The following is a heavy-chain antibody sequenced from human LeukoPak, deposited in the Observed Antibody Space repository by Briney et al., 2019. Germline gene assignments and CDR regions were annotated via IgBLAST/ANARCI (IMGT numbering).Heavy chain of an antibody. CDR1: GYTFTSYY. CDR3: TRNNGGAYYFDSSADYHTDAFDI. J-gene: IGHJ3*02. Sequence: ASVKVSCKVSGYTFTSYYMHCVRQARGQGLEWMGWISARNDNTNYAKKIHGRVTMTTDKTARTAYTEPRSLTSDETAVYYCTRNNGGAYYFDSSADYHTDAFDIWGHGTMVTVSS. CDR2: ISARNDNT. D-gene: IGHD3-22*01. V-gene: IGHV1-18*04.